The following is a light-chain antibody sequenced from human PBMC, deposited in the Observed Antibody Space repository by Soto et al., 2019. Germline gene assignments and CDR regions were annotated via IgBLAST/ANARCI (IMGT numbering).Light chain of an antibody. CDR2: DDN. Sequence: QPVLTQQPSVSAAPGQDVPISCSGSSSNLAYNSLSWYQQLPGTAPKLLIYDDNKRPSGIPARFSGSKSGTSATLGITGLETGDEADYYCGAWDDSLNVYVFGSGTKLTVL. CDR1: SSNLAYNS. CDR3: GAWDDSLNVYV. V-gene: IGLV1-51*01. J-gene: IGLJ1*01.